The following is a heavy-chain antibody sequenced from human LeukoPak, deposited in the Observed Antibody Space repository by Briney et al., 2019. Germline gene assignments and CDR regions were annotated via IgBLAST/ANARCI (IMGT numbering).Heavy chain of an antibody. CDR2: IYYIGST. CDR3: ARGRWELLY. J-gene: IGHJ4*02. CDR1: GGSVSSSSYY. V-gene: IGHV4-39*07. Sequence: SETLSLTCTVSGGSVSSSSYYWGWIRQPPGKGLEWIGNIYYIGSTYYNPSLMGRVTISVDTSKNQFSLKLSAVTAAGMAVYYCARGRWELLYWGQGTLVTVSS. D-gene: IGHD1-26*01.